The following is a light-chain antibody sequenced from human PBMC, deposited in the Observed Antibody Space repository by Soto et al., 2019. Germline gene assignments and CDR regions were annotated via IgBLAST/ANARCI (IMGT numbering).Light chain of an antibody. CDR3: QQYNSYPWT. V-gene: IGKV1-5*01. J-gene: IGKJ1*01. Sequence: DIQMTQSPSTLSASVGDRVTITCRASQSISSWLAWYQQKPGKAPKLLIYDASSLESGVPSRFSGSGYGTAFTLAISSLQPDDFATYYCQQYNSYPWTFGQGTKVEIK. CDR1: QSISSW. CDR2: DAS.